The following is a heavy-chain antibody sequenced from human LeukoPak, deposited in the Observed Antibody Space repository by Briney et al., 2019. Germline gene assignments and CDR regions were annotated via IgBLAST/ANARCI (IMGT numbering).Heavy chain of an antibody. CDR1: DGSISGSLYY. Sequence: SETLSLTCTVSDGSISGSLYYWGWIRQPPGKGLEWIGTLSHGGSAYYNPSLKSRVTISGDTSRTPISLNLNSVTAADTAVYYCANFRTGTILGTWGQGILVTVSS. CDR2: LSHGGSA. CDR3: ANFRTGTILGT. D-gene: IGHD1-7*01. J-gene: IGHJ5*02. V-gene: IGHV4-39*07.